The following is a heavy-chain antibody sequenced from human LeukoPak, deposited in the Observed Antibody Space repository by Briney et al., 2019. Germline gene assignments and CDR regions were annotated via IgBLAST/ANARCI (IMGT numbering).Heavy chain of an antibody. CDR2: IGGGGGST. V-gene: IGHV3-23*01. CDR3: AKDARGYHRPIDH. CDR1: GFTFTDFA. Sequence: GGSLRLSCAASGFTFTDFAMNWVRQAPGKGLEWVSGIGGGGGSTDYADSVKGRFTISRDNSKNTLTLQMSSLRADDTAVYFCAKDARGYHRPIDHWGQGILVTVST. D-gene: IGHD3-22*01. J-gene: IGHJ4*02.